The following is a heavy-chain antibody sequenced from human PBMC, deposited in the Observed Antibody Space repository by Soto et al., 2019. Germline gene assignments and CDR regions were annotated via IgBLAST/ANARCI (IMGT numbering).Heavy chain of an antibody. Sequence: QPGGSLRLSCAASGFTFSGSAMHWVRQASGKGLEWVGRIRSKANSYATAYAASVKGRFTIPRDDSKNTAYLQMNSLKTEDTAVYYCTRHDEWYGGCDPWGQGTLVTVSS. V-gene: IGHV3-73*01. CDR2: IRSKANSYAT. CDR1: GFTFSGSA. CDR3: TRHDEWYGGCDP. D-gene: IGHD3-3*01. J-gene: IGHJ5*02.